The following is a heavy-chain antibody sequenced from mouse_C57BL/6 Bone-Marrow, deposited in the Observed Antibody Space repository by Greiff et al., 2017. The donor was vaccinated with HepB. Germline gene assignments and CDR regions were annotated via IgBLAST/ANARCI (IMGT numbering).Heavy chain of an antibody. CDR3: ASWVWFAY. J-gene: IGHJ3*01. D-gene: IGHD4-1*01. Sequence: QVQLQQPGAELVKPGASVKLSCKASGYTFTSYWMQWVKQRPGQGLEWIGEIDPSDSYTNYNQKFKGKATLTVDTSSSTAYMQLSSLTSEDSAVYYCASWVWFAYWGQGTLVTVSA. CDR1: GYTFTSYW. CDR2: IDPSDSYT. V-gene: IGHV1-50*01.